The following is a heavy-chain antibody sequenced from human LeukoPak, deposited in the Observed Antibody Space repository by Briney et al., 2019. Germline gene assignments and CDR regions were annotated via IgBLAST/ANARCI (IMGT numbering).Heavy chain of an antibody. Sequence: SETLSLTCAVYGGSFSGHYWSWIRQPPGKGLEWIGEINHSGSTNYNPSLKSRVTISVDTSKNQFSLKLSSVTAADTTVYYCARYDFWSGSAFDIWGQGTMVTVSS. V-gene: IGHV4-34*01. J-gene: IGHJ3*02. CDR1: GGSFSGHY. CDR3: ARYDFWSGSAFDI. D-gene: IGHD3-3*01. CDR2: INHSGST.